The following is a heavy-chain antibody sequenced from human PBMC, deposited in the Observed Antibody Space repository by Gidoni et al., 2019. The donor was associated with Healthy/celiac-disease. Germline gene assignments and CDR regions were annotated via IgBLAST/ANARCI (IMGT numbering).Heavy chain of an antibody. J-gene: IGHJ5*02. D-gene: IGHD4-4*01. CDR2: IDWDDDK. CDR1: GFSLSTSGMC. CDR3: ARTLIDYSNQNWFDP. V-gene: IGHV2-70*01. Sequence: QVTLRESGPALVKPTQTLTLTCTFSGFSLSTSGMCVSWIRQPPGKALEWLALIDWDDDKYYSTSLKTRLTISKDTSKNQVVLTMTNMDPVDTATYYCARTLIDYSNQNWFDPWGQGTLVTVSS.